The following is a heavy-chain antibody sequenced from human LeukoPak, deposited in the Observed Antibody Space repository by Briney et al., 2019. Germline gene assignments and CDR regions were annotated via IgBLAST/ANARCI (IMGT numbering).Heavy chain of an antibody. CDR3: ARGFDGVAGWFDP. CDR2: ISYRGST. Sequence: PSGTLSLTCTVSGGSINNYYWSWIRQSPGKGLEWIGYISYRGSTKYNLSLKSRVTISVDTSKNQFSLKLNSVIAADTAVYYCARGFDGVAGWFDPWGQGTLVTVSS. V-gene: IGHV4-59*01. D-gene: IGHD3-9*01. CDR1: GGSINNYY. J-gene: IGHJ5*02.